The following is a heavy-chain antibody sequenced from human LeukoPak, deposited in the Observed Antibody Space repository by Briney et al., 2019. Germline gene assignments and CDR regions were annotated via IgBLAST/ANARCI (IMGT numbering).Heavy chain of an antibody. V-gene: IGHV1-18*01. CDR3: AKDWHILTGRNCFDP. CDR2: VTSYNGDT. CDR1: GYTFTSYD. Sequence: GASVKVSCKASGYTFTSYDVSWVRQAPGQGLEWMGWVTSYNGDTNYAQKFQGRVTMSTDTSTSTAYMELRSLRFDDTAIYYCAKDWHILTGRNCFDPWGQGTLVTVSS. D-gene: IGHD3-9*01. J-gene: IGHJ5*02.